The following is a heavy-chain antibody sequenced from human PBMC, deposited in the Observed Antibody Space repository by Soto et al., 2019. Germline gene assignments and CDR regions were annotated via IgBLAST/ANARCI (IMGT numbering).Heavy chain of an antibody. CDR2: TSPYDDNS. V-gene: IGHV1-18*01. Sequence: QGELVQSGAEVKKPGASVKVSCKASGYTFSKYAISWVRQAPGQGLEWMGWTSPYDDNSIYAQKFQGRVTMTSDTSTSTAYMEVRNLRSADTAVYYCARDFQVQGYCPDGVCSSVCGQGTTVTVSS. D-gene: IGHD2-8*01. CDR3: ARDFQVQGYCPDGVCSSV. J-gene: IGHJ6*02. CDR1: GYTFSKYA.